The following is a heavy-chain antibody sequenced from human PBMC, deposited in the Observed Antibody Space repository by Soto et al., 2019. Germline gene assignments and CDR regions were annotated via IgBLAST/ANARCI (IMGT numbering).Heavy chain of an antibody. J-gene: IGHJ4*02. CDR1: GGTISDYH. CDR2: SSYDGNNK. CDR3: ATGSGGNFEY. Sequence: GGPPLLSSVVSGGTISDYHMLLVRQAPGKGLEWVAYSSYDGNNKYYSDSVKGRFTISRDNSKNTLHLQMDSLRREDTAVYYCATGSGGNFEYWRQGILVTVSA. D-gene: IGHD3-10*01. V-gene: IGHV3-30*03.